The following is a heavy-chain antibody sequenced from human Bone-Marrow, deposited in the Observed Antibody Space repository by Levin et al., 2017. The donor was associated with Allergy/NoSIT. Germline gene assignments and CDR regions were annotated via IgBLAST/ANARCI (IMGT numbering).Heavy chain of an antibody. CDR3: ARDNWNSDGYLDY. D-gene: IGHD1-7*01. J-gene: IGHJ4*02. V-gene: IGHV1-2*06. CDR1: GYTFTDYD. CDR2: INPKGGGT. Sequence: RASVKVSCKASGYTFTDYDIHWVRQAPGQGLEGMGRINPKGGGTDYAQKVQGRVNMTRDTSITTAYMELNSLTSDDRAVYYCARDNWNSDGYLDYWGQGTLVTVSS.